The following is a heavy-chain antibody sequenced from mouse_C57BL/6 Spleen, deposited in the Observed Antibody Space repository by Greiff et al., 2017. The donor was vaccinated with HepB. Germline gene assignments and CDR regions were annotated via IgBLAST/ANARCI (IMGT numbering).Heavy chain of an antibody. CDR3: ARKSDWHYFAY. J-gene: IGHJ2*01. CDR1: GFTFSDYV. V-gene: IGHV5-17*01. D-gene: IGHD4-1*01. CDR2: ISSGSSTI. Sequence: EVKLQESGGGLVKPGGSLKLSCAASGFTFSDYVMHWVRQAPEKGLEWVAYISSGSSTIYYADNVKGRFTLSRDNTTNTLYLQMTSLRSEDTAMYYCARKSDWHYFAYWGQGTTLTVSS.